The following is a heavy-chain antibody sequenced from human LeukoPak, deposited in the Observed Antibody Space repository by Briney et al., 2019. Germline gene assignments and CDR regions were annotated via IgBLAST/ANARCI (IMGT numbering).Heavy chain of an antibody. Sequence: SQTLSLTCTVSGGSISSDGYYWSWIRQHPGEGLEWIGYIYYSGSTYYNPSLKSRVTISVDTSKNQFSLKLSSVTAADMAVYYCARARGWYSAGYFDYWGQGTLVTVSS. D-gene: IGHD6-19*01. V-gene: IGHV4-31*03. CDR3: ARARGWYSAGYFDY. CDR1: GGSISSDGYY. CDR2: IYYSGST. J-gene: IGHJ4*02.